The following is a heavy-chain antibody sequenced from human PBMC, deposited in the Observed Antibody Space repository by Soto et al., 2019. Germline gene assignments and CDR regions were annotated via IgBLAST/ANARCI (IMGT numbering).Heavy chain of an antibody. V-gene: IGHV4-31*03. CDR3: ARLITMVREVIDWFDP. J-gene: IGHJ5*02. CDR1: GGSISSGGYY. D-gene: IGHD3-10*01. Sequence: SETLSLTCTVSGGSISSGGYYWSWIRQHPGKGLEWIGYIYYSGSTYYNPSLKSRVTISVDTSKNQFSLKLSSVTAADTAVYYCARLITMVREVIDWFDPWGQGTLVTVSS. CDR2: IYYSGST.